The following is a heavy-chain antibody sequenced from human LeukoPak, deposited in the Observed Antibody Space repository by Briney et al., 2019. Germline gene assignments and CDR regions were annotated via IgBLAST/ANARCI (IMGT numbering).Heavy chain of an antibody. CDR3: ARVWSGGSLGYFDY. D-gene: IGHD2-15*01. CDR2: IIPIFGTA. CDR1: GGTFSSYA. V-gene: IGHV1-69*13. J-gene: IGHJ4*02. Sequence: GASVKVSCKASGGTFSSYAISWVRQAPGQGLEWMGGIIPIFGTANYAQKFQGRVTIIADESTSTAYMGLSSLRSEDTAVYYCARVWSGGSLGYFDYWGQGTLVTVSS.